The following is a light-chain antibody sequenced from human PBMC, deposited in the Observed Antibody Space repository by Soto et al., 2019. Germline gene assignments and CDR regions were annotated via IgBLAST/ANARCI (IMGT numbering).Light chain of an antibody. CDR1: SSDVGGYNY. J-gene: IGLJ2*01. CDR3: SSYTSSSTVV. CDR2: EVS. Sequence: QSALTQPASVSGSPGQSITISCTGTSSDVGGYNYVSWYQQHPGKAPKLMIYEVSNRPSGVSNRFSGSKSGNTASLTISGLQVEDEDDYYCSSYTSSSTVVFGGGTKLTVL. V-gene: IGLV2-14*01.